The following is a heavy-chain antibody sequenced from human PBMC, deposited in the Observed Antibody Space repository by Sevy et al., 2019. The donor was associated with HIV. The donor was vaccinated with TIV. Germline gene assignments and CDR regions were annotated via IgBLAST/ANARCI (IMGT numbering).Heavy chain of an antibody. J-gene: IGHJ4*02. V-gene: IGHV3-7*01. Sequence: GGSLRLSCAASGFTFSGYWMTWVRQAPGKGLEWVANIKEDGSAEYYVDSVKGRFTISRDNAKNSLFLQLNSLRVEDTAMYYCARDSLGYGAYDYLGQGTLVTVSS. CDR2: IKEDGSAE. D-gene: IGHD5-18*01. CDR3: ARDSLGYGAYDY. CDR1: GFTFSGYW.